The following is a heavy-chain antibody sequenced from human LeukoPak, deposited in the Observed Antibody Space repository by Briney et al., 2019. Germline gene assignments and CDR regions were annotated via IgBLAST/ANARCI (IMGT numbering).Heavy chain of an antibody. CDR1: GVTFSSYA. J-gene: IGHJ4*02. CDR3: ANLYRSGWYFDY. CDR2: ISDSGGST. Sequence: GGSLRLSCAASGVTFSSYAMGWVRQAPGKGLEWVSAISDSGGSTYYADFVKGRFTISRDNSKNTVFLQMDSQRAEDTAIYYCANLYRSGWYFDYWGQGTLVTVSS. D-gene: IGHD6-19*01. V-gene: IGHV3-23*01.